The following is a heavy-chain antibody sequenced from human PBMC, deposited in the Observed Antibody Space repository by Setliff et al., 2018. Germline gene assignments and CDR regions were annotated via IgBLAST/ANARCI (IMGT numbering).Heavy chain of an antibody. CDR3: ARVRNTQNGFFDY. CDR2: IYTSGST. CDR1: GGSISSGSYY. V-gene: IGHV4-61*09. D-gene: IGHD1-1*01. Sequence: SETLSLTCAVYGGSISSGSYYWSWIRQPAGKGLEWIGHIYTSGSTNYNPSLKSRVTISVDTSKNQFSLRLTSVTAADTAIYYCARVRNTQNGFFDYWSQGTLVTVSS. J-gene: IGHJ4*02.